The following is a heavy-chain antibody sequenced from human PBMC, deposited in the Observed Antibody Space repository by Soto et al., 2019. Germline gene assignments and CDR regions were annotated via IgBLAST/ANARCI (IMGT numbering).Heavy chain of an antibody. CDR1: GFTFSSYS. Sequence: PGGSLRLSCAASGFTFSSYSMNWVRQAPGKGLEWVSSISSSSSYIYYADSVKGRFTISRDNAKNSLYLQMNSLRAEDTAVYYCARDLTPTYDSDRIPAGYWGQGTLVTVSS. D-gene: IGHD5-12*01. CDR2: ISSSSSYI. J-gene: IGHJ4*02. V-gene: IGHV3-21*01. CDR3: ARDLTPTYDSDRIPAGY.